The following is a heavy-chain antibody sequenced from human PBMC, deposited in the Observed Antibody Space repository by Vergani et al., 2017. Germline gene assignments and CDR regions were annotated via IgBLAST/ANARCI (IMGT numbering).Heavy chain of an antibody. CDR1: GYSFTSYW. Sequence: EVQLVQSGAEVKKPGESLRISCKGSGYSFTSYWISWVRQMPGKGLEWMGRIDPSDSYTNYSPSFQGHVTISADKSISTAYLQWSSLKASYTAMYYCAIEREEHCSGGSCSDFWYFDLGGRGTRVTVYS. J-gene: IGHJ2*01. D-gene: IGHD2-15*01. CDR2: IDPSDSYT. V-gene: IGHV5-10-1*03. CDR3: AIEREEHCSGGSCSDFWYFDL.